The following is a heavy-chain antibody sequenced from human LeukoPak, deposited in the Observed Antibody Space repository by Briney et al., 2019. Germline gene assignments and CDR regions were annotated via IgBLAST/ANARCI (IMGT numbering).Heavy chain of an antibody. V-gene: IGHV1-18*01. CDR2: ISAYNGNT. J-gene: IGHJ5*02. CDR3: ARFEYYYDSSGYFNWFDP. CDR1: GGTFSSYA. Sequence: ASVEVSCKASGGTFSSYAISWVRQAPGQGLEWMGWISAYNGNTNYAQKFQGRVTMTTDTSTSTAYMELRSLRSDDTAVYYCARFEYYYDSSGYFNWFDPWGQGTLVTVSS. D-gene: IGHD3-22*01.